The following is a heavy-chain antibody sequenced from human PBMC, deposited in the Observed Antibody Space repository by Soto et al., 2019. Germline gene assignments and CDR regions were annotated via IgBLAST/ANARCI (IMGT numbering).Heavy chain of an antibody. CDR2: IIPILGIA. CDR1: GGTFSSYT. V-gene: IGHV1-69*02. CDR3: ARSGYDILTRYYFDY. J-gene: IGHJ4*02. Sequence: GASVKVSCKASGGTFSSYTISWVRQAPGQGLEWMGRIIPILGIANYAQKFQGRVTITADKSTSTAYMELSSLRSEDTAVYYCARSGYDILTRYYFDYWGQGTLVTVSS. D-gene: IGHD3-9*01.